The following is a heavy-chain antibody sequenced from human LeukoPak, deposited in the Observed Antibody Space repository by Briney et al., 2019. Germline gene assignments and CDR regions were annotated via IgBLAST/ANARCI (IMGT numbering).Heavy chain of an antibody. CDR1: GYTFTSYG. CDR2: ISAYNGNT. Sequence: ASVKVSCKASGYTFTSYGISWVRQAPGQGLEWMGWISAYNGNTNYAQKLQGRVTMTTDTSTSTAYMELRSLRSDDTAVYYCARESSCSSTSCFYYFDYWGQGTLVTVST. CDR3: ARESSCSSTSCFYYFDY. D-gene: IGHD2-2*01. J-gene: IGHJ4*02. V-gene: IGHV1-18*01.